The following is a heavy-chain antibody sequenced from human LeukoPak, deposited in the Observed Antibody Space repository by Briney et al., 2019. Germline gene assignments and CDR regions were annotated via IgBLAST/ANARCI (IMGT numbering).Heavy chain of an antibody. Sequence: GGSLRLSCAASGFTVSSYFMSWVRQAAGKGLGWVLVILSGGRPIYADSMEGRFTISRHNSKNTMYLQVNSLRDEDTAVYFCARGGSSGNDYSSFDIWGQGTMVTVSS. CDR2: ILSGGRP. D-gene: IGHD5-12*01. V-gene: IGHV3-53*04. CDR3: ARGGSSGNDYSSFDI. J-gene: IGHJ3*02. CDR1: GFTVSSYF.